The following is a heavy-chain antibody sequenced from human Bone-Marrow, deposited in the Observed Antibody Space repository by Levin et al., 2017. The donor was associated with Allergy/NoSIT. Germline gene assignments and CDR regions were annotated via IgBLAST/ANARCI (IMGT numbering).Heavy chain of an antibody. J-gene: IGHJ3*02. D-gene: IGHD3-3*01. CDR2: MHYSGSI. Sequence: SETLSLTCTVSGGPISSNNYYWGWVRQPPGTGLEWIGSMHYSGSIYHNPSLKSRLTMSVDTSKNQFSLKLSSVTAADTAVYYCVRGLRRVTIFGVVIAPGAFDIWGQGTMVTVSS. V-gene: IGHV4-39*07. CDR1: GGPISSNNYY. CDR3: VRGLRRVTIFGVVIAPGAFDI.